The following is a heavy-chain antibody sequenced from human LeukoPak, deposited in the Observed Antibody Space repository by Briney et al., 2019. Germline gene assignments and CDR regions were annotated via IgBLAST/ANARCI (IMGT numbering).Heavy chain of an antibody. CDR3: ARGSGRGSTSWGPHLDY. Sequence: SETLSLTCAVYGGSFNGYYWGWVRQSPGKGLEWIGEINHSGSTNYNPSLKSRVTISVDTSKNQFSLKLSSVTAADTAVYYCARGSGRGSTSWGPHLDYWGQGTLVTVSS. CDR1: GGSFNGYY. J-gene: IGHJ4*02. V-gene: IGHV4-34*01. D-gene: IGHD2-2*01. CDR2: INHSGST.